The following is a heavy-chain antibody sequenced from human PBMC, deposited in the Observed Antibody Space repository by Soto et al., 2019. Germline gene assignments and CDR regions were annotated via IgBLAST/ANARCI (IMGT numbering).Heavy chain of an antibody. V-gene: IGHV1-69*01. Sequence: QVQLVQSGAEVKKPASSVKVSCKASGGTFSSYSINWVRQAPGQGLEWMGEIIPIFGTANYAQKFQGRVTITADEYRTPAYMEPSSLRSEDTAVYYCTRDGGRHSGGIDYWGQGTLVTVSS. J-gene: IGHJ4*02. CDR3: TRDGGRHSGGIDY. CDR2: IIPIFGTA. CDR1: GGTFSSYS. D-gene: IGHD1-26*01.